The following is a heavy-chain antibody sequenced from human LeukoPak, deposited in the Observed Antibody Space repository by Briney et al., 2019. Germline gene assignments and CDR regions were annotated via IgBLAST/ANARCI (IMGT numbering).Heavy chain of an antibody. CDR2: IWYDGSNK. CDR1: GFTFSSYG. D-gene: IGHD3-22*01. V-gene: IGHV3-33*08. CDR3: ARLTNNLSSGYYVDAFDI. Sequence: AGGSLRLSCAASGFTFSSYGMHWVRQAPGKGLEWVAVIWYDGSNKYYADSVKGRFTISRDDSKNTLYLQMNSLRAEDTALYYCARLTNNLSSGYYVDAFDIWGQGTMVTVSS. J-gene: IGHJ3*02.